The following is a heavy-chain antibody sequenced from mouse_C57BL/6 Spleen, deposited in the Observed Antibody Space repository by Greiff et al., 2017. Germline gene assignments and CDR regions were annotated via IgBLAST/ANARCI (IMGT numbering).Heavy chain of an antibody. V-gene: IGHV3-6*01. CDR1: GYSITSGYY. D-gene: IGHD1-1*01. Sequence: EVQVVESGPGLVKPSQSLSLTCSVTGYSITSGYYWNWIRQFPGNKLEWMGYISYDGSNNYNPSLKNRISITRDTSKNQFFLKLNSVTTEDTATYYCASNLLLNYFDYWGQGTTLTVSS. CDR2: ISYDGSN. J-gene: IGHJ2*01. CDR3: ASNLLLNYFDY.